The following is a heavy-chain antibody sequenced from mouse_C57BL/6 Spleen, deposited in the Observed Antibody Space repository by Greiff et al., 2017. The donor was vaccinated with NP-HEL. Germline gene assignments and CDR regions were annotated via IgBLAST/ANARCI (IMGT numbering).Heavy chain of an antibody. Sequence: EVMLVESGGGLVKPGGSLKLSCAASGFTFSSYAMSWVRQTPEKRLEWVATISDGGSYTYYPDNVKGRFTISRDNAKNNLYLQMSHLKSEDTAMYYCAREDYGSPFDYWGQGTTLTVSS. V-gene: IGHV5-4*01. D-gene: IGHD1-1*01. CDR2: ISDGGSYT. CDR1: GFTFSSYA. CDR3: AREDYGSPFDY. J-gene: IGHJ2*01.